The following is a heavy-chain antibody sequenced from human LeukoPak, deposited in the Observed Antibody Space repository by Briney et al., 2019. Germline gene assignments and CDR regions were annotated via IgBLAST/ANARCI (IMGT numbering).Heavy chain of an antibody. V-gene: IGHV4-31*03. CDR2: IYYSGST. J-gene: IGHJ3*02. D-gene: IGHD6-19*01. CDR3: ARTRSGWYAFDI. Sequence: PSQTLSLTCTVSGGSISSGGYYWSWIRQHPGKGLEWIGYIYYSGSTHYNPSLKSRVTISVDTSKNQFSLKLSSVTAADTAVYYCARTRSGWYAFDIWGQGTMVTVSS. CDR1: GGSISSGGYY.